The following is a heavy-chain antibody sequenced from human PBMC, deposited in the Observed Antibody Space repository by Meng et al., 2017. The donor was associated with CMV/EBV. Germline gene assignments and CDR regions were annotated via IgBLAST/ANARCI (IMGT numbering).Heavy chain of an antibody. Sequence: GESLKISCAASGFTFSSYAMHWVRQAPGKGLEWVAVISYDGSNKYYADSVKGRFTISRDNSKNTLYLQMNSLRAEDTAVYYCARKCDNTWSSFDYWGQGALVTVSS. CDR1: GFTFSSYA. CDR2: ISYDGSNK. D-gene: IGHD1-1*01. CDR3: ARKCDNTWSSFDY. J-gene: IGHJ4*02. V-gene: IGHV3-30-3*01.